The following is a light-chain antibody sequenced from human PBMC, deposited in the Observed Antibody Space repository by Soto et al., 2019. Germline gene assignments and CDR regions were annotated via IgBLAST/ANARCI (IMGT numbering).Light chain of an antibody. CDR1: QSVSSTS. CDR2: HVS. J-gene: IGKJ4*01. CDR3: QQYCTSSLT. Sequence: DIVLTQSPGTLYLSPGERAILSCRASQSVSSTSLAWYQQRPGQAPRLLNYHVSSRPNGIPDRFSGSGSGTDFTLHISTLEPEQFAVYYCQQYCTSSLTFGGGTRVEI. V-gene: IGKV3-20*01.